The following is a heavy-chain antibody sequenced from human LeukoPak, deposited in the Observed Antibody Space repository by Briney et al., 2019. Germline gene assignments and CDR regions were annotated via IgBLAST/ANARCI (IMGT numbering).Heavy chain of an antibody. Sequence: SETLSLTCTVSGDSISSSNYYWGWIRQPPGKGLEWIGHIYYSGSTYYNPSLKSRVTISVDTSKNQFSLKLSSVTAADTAVYYCARLVIASRDFDYWGQGTLVTVSS. J-gene: IGHJ4*02. V-gene: IGHV4-39*01. D-gene: IGHD3-16*02. CDR2: IYYSGST. CDR1: GDSISSSNYY. CDR3: ARLVIASRDFDY.